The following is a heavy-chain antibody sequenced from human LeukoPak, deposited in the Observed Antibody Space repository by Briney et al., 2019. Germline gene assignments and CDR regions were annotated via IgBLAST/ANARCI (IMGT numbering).Heavy chain of an antibody. Sequence: SETLSLTCTVSGYSISSGYYWGWIRQPPGKGLEWIGSIYHSGSTYYNPSLKSRVTISVDTSKNQFSLKLSSVTAADTAVYYCARGLYYDSRSWFDPWGQGTLVTVSS. J-gene: IGHJ5*02. CDR3: ARGLYYDSRSWFDP. CDR2: IYHSGST. V-gene: IGHV4-38-2*02. D-gene: IGHD3-22*01. CDR1: GYSISSGYY.